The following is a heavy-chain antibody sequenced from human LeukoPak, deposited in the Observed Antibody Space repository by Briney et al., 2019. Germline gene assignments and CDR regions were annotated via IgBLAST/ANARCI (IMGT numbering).Heavy chain of an antibody. CDR2: IIPIFGTA. J-gene: IGHJ4*02. D-gene: IGHD3-10*01. Sequence: SVKVSCKASGGTFSSYAISWVRQAPGQGLEWMGGIIPIFGTANYAQKFQGRVTITADESTSTAYMELSSLRSEDTAVYYCARVYYYGSGSYYSFDYWGQGTLVTVSS. CDR1: GGTFSSYA. V-gene: IGHV1-69*13. CDR3: ARVYYYGSGSYYSFDY.